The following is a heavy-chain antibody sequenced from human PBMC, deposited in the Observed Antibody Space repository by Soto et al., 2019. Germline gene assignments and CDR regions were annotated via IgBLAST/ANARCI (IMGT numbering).Heavy chain of an antibody. CDR2: VSQGGAAAYLAEGETT. CDR1: GAFIKNIF. J-gene: IGHJ5*02. D-gene: IGHD3-16*01. CDR3: ARERGGITVSSKPLGEWFGP. V-gene: IGHV4-59*01. Sequence: PEILSPSRTASGAFIKNIFWSWIRQTPGKRLDWLGYVSQGGAAAYLAEGETTGYNPSLESRATISLDLPKNQFSLRLTSVTAADTAVYYFARERGGITVSSKPLGEWFGPWGQGTLVT.